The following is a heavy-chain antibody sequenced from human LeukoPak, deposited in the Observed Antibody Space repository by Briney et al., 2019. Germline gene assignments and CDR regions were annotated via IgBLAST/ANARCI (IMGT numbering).Heavy chain of an antibody. D-gene: IGHD6-13*01. Sequence: PSETLSLTCTVSGYSISSGYYWGWIRQPPGKGLEWIGSIYHSGSTYYNPSLKSRVTMSVDTSKNQFSLNLSSVTAADTAVYYCARESGQQLRSFDYWGQGTLVTVSS. V-gene: IGHV4-38-2*02. CDR2: IYHSGST. J-gene: IGHJ4*02. CDR1: GYSISSGYY. CDR3: ARESGQQLRSFDY.